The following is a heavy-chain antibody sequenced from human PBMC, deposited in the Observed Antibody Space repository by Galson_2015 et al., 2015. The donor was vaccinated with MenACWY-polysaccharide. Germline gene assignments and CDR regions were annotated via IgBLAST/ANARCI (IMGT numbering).Heavy chain of an antibody. Sequence: SVKVSCKASGYTFTSYAMHWVRQAPGQRLEWMGWINAGNGNTKYSQKFQGRVTITRDTSASTAYMELSSLRSKDTSVYYCARDVGILSPPQIRAHIWFDPWGQGTLVTVSS. CDR3: ARDVGILSPPQIRAHIWFDP. V-gene: IGHV1-3*01. J-gene: IGHJ5*02. CDR2: INAGNGNT. CDR1: GYTFTSYA. D-gene: IGHD2-15*01.